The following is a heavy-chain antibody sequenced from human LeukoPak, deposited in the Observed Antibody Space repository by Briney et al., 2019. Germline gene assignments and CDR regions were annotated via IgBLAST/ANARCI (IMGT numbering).Heavy chain of an antibody. D-gene: IGHD2-2*01. CDR2: IYHSGST. V-gene: IGHV4-30-2*01. J-gene: IGHJ5*02. Sequence: SETLSLACAVSGGSISSGGYSWSWIRQPPGKGLEWIGYIYHSGSTYYNPSLKSRVTISVDTSKNQFSLKLSSVTAADTAVYYCARDTLPAAMRSWFDPWGQGTLVTVSS. CDR1: GGSISSGGYS. CDR3: ARDTLPAAMRSWFDP.